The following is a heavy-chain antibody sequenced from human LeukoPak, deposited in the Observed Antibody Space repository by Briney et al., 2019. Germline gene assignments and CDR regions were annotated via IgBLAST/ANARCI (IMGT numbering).Heavy chain of an antibody. CDR1: GFTFSTYS. Sequence: PGGSLRLSCAASGFTFSTYSMNWVRQAPGKGLEWVSSISSSGSSIYYADSVKGRFPISRANPKKSLYLKMNSLRAEDTAVYYCARDRKRDDFWSSYYHWFDPWGQGTLVTVSS. J-gene: IGHJ5*02. V-gene: IGHV3-21*01. D-gene: IGHD3-3*01. CDR3: ARDRKRDDFWSSYYHWFDP. CDR2: ISSSGSSI.